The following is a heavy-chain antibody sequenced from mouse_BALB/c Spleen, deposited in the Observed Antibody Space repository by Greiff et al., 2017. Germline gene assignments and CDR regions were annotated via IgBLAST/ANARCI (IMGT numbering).Heavy chain of an antibody. J-gene: IGHJ2*01. CDR1: GFTFNTYA. Sequence: EVQLVESGGGLVQPKGSLKLSCAASGFTFNTYAMNWVRQAPGKGLEWVARIRSKSNNYATYYADSVKDRFTISRDDSQSMLYLQMNNLKTEDTAMYYCVRYLYYFDYWGQGTTLTVSS. CDR2: IRSKSNNYAT. V-gene: IGHV10-1*02. CDR3: VRYLYYFDY.